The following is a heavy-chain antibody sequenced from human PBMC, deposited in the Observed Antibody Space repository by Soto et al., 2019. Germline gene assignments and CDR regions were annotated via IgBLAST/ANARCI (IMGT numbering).Heavy chain of an antibody. CDR3: ARPTFYTAMVPD. Sequence: SETLSLTCTLSGGSISSSSYYWGWIRQPPGKGLGWIGRIYYSGSTYYNPSLKSRVTISVDTSKNQFSLKLSSVTAADTAVYYCARPTFYTAMVPDWGQGTLVTVSS. CDR1: GGSISSSSYY. V-gene: IGHV4-39*01. J-gene: IGHJ4*02. D-gene: IGHD5-18*01. CDR2: IYYSGST.